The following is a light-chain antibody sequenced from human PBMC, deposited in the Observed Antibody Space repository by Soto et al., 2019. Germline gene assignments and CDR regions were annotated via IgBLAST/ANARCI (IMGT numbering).Light chain of an antibody. CDR1: QSVTGNY. CDR3: QQHSISPWT. J-gene: IGKJ1*01. V-gene: IGKV3-20*01. CDR2: AIS. Sequence: EIVLTQSPGTLSLSPGESAALSCRASQSVTGNYLVWYRQKPGQAPRLLTYAISSRAAGIPDRFSGSGSGTDFTLTITRLEPEDSAVYYCQQHSISPWTFGQGTRVEV.